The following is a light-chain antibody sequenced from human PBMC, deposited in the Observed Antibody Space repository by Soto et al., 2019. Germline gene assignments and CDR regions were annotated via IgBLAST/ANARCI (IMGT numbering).Light chain of an antibody. J-gene: IGKJ1*01. CDR3: QKYGIFWT. CDR2: ATS. Sequence: EVLMTQSPATLSVSPGEKATLSCWASETVATNLAWYQQKPGQATRLLIFATSRRATDIPDRFSGSGSGTDFSLTIRRLEPDDFAVYYCQKYGIFWTFGQGTKVDIK. V-gene: IGKV3-20*01. CDR1: ETVATN.